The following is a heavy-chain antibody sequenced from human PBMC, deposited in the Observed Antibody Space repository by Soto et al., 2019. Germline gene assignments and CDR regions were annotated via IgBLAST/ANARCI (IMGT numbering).Heavy chain of an antibody. V-gene: IGHV3-33*01. CDR2: IWYDGSNK. CDR1: GFTFSSYG. J-gene: IGHJ6*02. CDR3: ARVRVAAAPNMDV. D-gene: IGHD6-13*01. Sequence: GGSLRLSCAASGFTFSSYGMHWVRQAPGKGLEWVAVIWYDGSNKYYADSVKGRFTISRDNSKNTLYLQMNSLRAEDTAVYYCARVRVAAAPNMDVWGQGTTVTVSS.